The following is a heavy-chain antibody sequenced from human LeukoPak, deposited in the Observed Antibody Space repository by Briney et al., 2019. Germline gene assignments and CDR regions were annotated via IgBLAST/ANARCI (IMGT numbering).Heavy chain of an antibody. CDR3: ARGRWSSSGYQDY. J-gene: IGHJ4*02. Sequence: GGSLRLSCVASGFTFGKYWMSWVRQAPGKGLEWVANIKLDGSEKNYVDSVKGRFTISRDNTKNSLYLQMNSLRAEDTAVFYCARGRWSSSGYQDYWGRGTLVTVSS. D-gene: IGHD3-22*01. CDR1: GFTFGKYW. CDR2: IKLDGSEK. V-gene: IGHV3-7*03.